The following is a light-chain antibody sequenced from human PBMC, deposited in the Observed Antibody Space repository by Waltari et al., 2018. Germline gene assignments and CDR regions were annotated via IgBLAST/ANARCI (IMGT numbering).Light chain of an antibody. V-gene: IGKV3-11*01. CDR1: QSVRSN. Sequence: EIVLTQSPATLSLSPGERATLSCWASQSVRSNLPWSRQRPGQAPRFLTYEASHRATGIPGRFRGSGSGTDFTLTTSRIEPEDFAVYYCQWRSHWPPLAFGGGTKVEIQ. CDR2: EAS. J-gene: IGKJ4*01. CDR3: QWRSHWPPLA.